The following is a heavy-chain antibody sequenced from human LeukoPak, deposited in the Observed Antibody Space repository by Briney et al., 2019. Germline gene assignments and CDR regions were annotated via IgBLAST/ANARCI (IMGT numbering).Heavy chain of an antibody. Sequence: GGSLRLSCAASGFTFNDYYMSWIRQAPGKGLEWLAYINIGGTNTHYADSVKGRFTISRDNAKKSLYLEMNNLRAEDTAVYYCATDGAGFDTWGQGVLVTISS. CDR3: ATDGAGFDT. V-gene: IGHV3-11*01. CDR1: GFTFNDYY. CDR2: INIGGTNT. J-gene: IGHJ5*02.